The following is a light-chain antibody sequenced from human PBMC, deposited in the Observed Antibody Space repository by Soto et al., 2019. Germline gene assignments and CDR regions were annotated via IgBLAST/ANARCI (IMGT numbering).Light chain of an antibody. V-gene: IGKV3-20*01. CDR1: ESVSSNL. Sequence: EIEMTQSPATLSLAPWERVTLSCRASESVSSNLLAWYHQKPGQAPRVLIYDTSSRATGIPDRFSGSGSGTDFTLTISRLEPEDFAVYYCQQYGTSPLTFGGGTKVDI. CDR3: QQYGTSPLT. J-gene: IGKJ4*01. CDR2: DTS.